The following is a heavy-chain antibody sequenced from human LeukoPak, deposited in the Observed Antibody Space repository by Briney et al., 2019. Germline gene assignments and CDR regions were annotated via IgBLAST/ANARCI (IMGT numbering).Heavy chain of an antibody. D-gene: IGHD6-6*01. CDR3: ARDLIAARPGWFDP. CDR1: GYTLTTYG. J-gene: IGHJ5*02. Sequence: ASVKVSCKASGYTLTTYGINWVRQAPGQGLEWMGWISAYNGNTNCAQNLQGRVTLTTDTSASTAYMELRSLRSDDTAVYYCARDLIAARPGWFDPWGQGTLVIVSS. CDR2: ISAYNGNT. V-gene: IGHV1-18*01.